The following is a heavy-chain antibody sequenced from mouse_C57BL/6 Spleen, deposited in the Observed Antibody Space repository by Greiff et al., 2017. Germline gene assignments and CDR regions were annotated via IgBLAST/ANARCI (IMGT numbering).Heavy chain of an antibody. Sequence: QVQLQQSGPGLVAPSQSLSITCTASGFSFTSYGVSWVRQPPGKGLEWLGVIWGDGSTNYHSALISRLSISKDNSKSHVILKLNSLQTDDTATYYCARYGYDVRDYAMDDWGQGTSVTVSS. CDR3: ARYGYDVRDYAMDD. D-gene: IGHD2-2*01. J-gene: IGHJ4*01. CDR2: IWGDGST. V-gene: IGHV2-3*01. CDR1: GFSFTSYG.